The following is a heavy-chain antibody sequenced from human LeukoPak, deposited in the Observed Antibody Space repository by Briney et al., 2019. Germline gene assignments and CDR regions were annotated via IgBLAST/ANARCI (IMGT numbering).Heavy chain of an antibody. CDR2: IYHSGST. Sequence: SETLSLTCIVSGYSISSGYYWGWIRQPPGKGLEWIGSIYHSGSTNYNPSLKGRVTISVDTSKNRFSLRLSSVTAADTAVYYCARLTKNDSGTYRFGKKKRGYMDVWGKGTTVTISS. J-gene: IGHJ6*03. CDR3: ARLTKNDSGTYRFGKKKRGYMDV. CDR1: GYSISSGYY. V-gene: IGHV4-38-2*02. D-gene: IGHD3-10*01.